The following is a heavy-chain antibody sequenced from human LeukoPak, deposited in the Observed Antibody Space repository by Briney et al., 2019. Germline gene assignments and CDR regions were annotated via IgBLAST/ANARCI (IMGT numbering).Heavy chain of an antibody. CDR3: TTDLSSGYFDY. D-gene: IGHD1-26*01. CDR1: GFTFSSYA. CDR2: IKSKTDGGTT. V-gene: IGHV3-15*01. Sequence: GGSLRLSCAASGFTFSSYAMSWVRQAPGKGLEWVGRIKSKTDGGTTDYAAPVKGRFTISRDDSKNTLYLQMNSLKTEDTAVYYCTTDLSSGYFDYWGQGTLVTVSS. J-gene: IGHJ4*02.